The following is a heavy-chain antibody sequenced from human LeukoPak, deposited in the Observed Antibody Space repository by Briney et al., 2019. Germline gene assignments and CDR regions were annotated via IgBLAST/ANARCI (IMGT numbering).Heavy chain of an antibody. CDR1: GFIFTNYF. CDR2: IKHDGSEK. D-gene: IGHD3-3*01. CDR3: ATDRGWRTSGYYLYYFEY. J-gene: IGHJ4*02. Sequence: PGGSLRHSCTASGFIFTNYFMSWVRQAPGKGLEWVASIKHDGSEKYYVDSVRGRFTISRDNTMNSLYLQMSSLRAEDTAVYYCATDRGWRTSGYYLYYFEYWGQGTLVTHSS. V-gene: IGHV3-7*01.